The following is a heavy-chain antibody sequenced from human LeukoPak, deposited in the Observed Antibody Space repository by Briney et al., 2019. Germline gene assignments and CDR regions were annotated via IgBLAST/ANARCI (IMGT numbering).Heavy chain of an antibody. J-gene: IGHJ4*02. D-gene: IGHD5-12*01. CDR3: TTGHSGYDLDY. V-gene: IGHV3-15*01. Sequence: GGSLRLSCAASGFTFSNTWMSWVRQAPGKGLEWVGRIKSKTDGGTTDYAAPVKGRFTISRDDSKNTLYLQMNSLKTEDTAVYYCTTGHSGYDLDYWGQGTLVTVSS. CDR1: GFTFSNTW. CDR2: IKSKTDGGTT.